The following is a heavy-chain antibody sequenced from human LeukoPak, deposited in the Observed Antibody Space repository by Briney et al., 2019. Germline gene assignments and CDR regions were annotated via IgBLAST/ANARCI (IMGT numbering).Heavy chain of an antibody. Sequence: SETLSLTCTVSGGSISSYYWSWIRQPPGKGLEWIGHIYYSGSTNYNPSLKSRVTISVDTSKNQFSLKLSSVTAADTAVYYCARDLRNYVYWGQGTLVTVSS. CDR1: GGSISSYY. V-gene: IGHV4-59*13. J-gene: IGHJ4*02. CDR2: IYYSGST. CDR3: ARDLRNYVY. D-gene: IGHD3-16*01.